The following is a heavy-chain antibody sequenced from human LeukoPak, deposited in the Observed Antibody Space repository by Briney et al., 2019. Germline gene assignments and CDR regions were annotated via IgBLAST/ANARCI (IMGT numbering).Heavy chain of an antibody. CDR3: TTDRGSGWYGDDY. D-gene: IGHD6-19*01. V-gene: IGHV3-15*01. CDR1: GFIFSNAW. CDR2: IKSKTDGGTT. Sequence: GGSLRLSCAASGFIFSNAWMSWVRQAPGKGLEWAGRIKSKTDGGTTDYAAPVKGRFTISRDDSKNTRYLQMNSLETEDTAVYYCTTDRGSGWYGDDYWGQGTLVTVSS. J-gene: IGHJ4*02.